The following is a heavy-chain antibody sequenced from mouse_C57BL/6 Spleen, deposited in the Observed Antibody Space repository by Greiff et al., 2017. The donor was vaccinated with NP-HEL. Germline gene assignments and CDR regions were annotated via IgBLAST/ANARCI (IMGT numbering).Heavy chain of an antibody. CDR1: GYSFTDYN. V-gene: IGHV1-39*01. CDR2: INPNYGTT. Sequence: EVQLQQSGPELVKPGASVKISCKASGYSFTDYNMNWVKQSNGQSLEWIGVINPNYGTTSYNQKFKDKATLTVDQSSSTAYMQLNSLTSEDSAVYYCAKRSNYDYAMDYWGQGTSVTVSS. D-gene: IGHD2-5*01. CDR3: AKRSNYDYAMDY. J-gene: IGHJ4*01.